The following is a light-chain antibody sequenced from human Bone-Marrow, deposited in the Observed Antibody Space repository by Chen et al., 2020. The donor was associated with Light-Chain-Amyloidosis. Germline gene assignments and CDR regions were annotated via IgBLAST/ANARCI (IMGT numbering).Light chain of an antibody. CDR3: QVWDRGSDRPV. J-gene: IGLJ3*02. V-gene: IGLV3-21*02. CDR1: HIGSTS. CDR2: DDS. Sequence: SYVLTQPSSVSVAPGQTATIACGGNHIGSTSVHWYQQPPGQAPLLVVYDDSDRPSGIPERLSGGNAGNTATLTRSRVEAGEEADDDCQVWDRGSDRPVFGGGTKLTGL.